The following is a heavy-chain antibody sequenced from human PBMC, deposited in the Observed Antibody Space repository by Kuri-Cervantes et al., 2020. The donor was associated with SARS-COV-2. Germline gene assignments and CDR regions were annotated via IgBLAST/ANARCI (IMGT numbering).Heavy chain of an antibody. D-gene: IGHD6-13*01. Sequence: GESLKISCKVSGYTLTELSMHWVRQAPGKGLEWMGGFDPEDGETIYAQKFQGRVTMTEDTSTDTAYMELSSLRSEDTAVYYCTRQGYSSSWYPYYYYMDVWGKGTTVTVSS. CDR3: TRQGYSSSWYPYYYYMDV. CDR1: GYTLTELS. CDR2: FDPEDGET. J-gene: IGHJ6*03. V-gene: IGHV1-24*01.